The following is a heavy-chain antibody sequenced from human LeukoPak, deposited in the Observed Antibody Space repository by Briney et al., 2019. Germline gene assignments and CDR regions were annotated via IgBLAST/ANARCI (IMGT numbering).Heavy chain of an antibody. CDR2: IYSSGIT. CDR1: GDSIRSGNYY. CDR3: VTTANPNYFDY. J-gene: IGHJ4*02. Sequence: SETLSLTCTVSGDSIRSGNYYYTWVRQHPGTGLEWLGYIYSSGITYSNPSLKSRITISLYTSKKQFSLNLSSVNAADTAVYYCVTTANPNYFDYWGQGTLVTVSS. V-gene: IGHV4-31*03.